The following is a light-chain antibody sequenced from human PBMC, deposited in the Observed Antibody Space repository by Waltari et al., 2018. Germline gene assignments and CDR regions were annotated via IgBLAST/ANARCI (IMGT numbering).Light chain of an antibody. J-gene: IGLJ1*01. CDR3: SSYSSSSTRV. V-gene: IGLV2-14*03. CDR2: AVS. Sequence: SALTQPASVSGSPGQSITISCTGTSSDFGGYNSVSWYRQHPGKAPKLMIYAVSNRPSGVSNRFSGSKSGNTASLTISGLQAEDEADYYCSSYSSSSTRVFGTGTKVTVL. CDR1: SSDFGGYNS.